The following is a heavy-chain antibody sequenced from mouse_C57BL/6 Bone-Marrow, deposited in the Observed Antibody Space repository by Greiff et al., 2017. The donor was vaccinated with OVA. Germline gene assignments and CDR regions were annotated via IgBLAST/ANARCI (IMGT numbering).Heavy chain of an antibody. CDR2: IYPGNGDT. J-gene: IGHJ2*01. CDR1: GYTFTSYW. Sequence: VQLQQSGTVLARPGASVKMSCKTSGYTFTSYWMHWVKQRPGQGLEWIGAIYPGNGDTSYNQKFKGKAKLTAVTSASTAYMELSSLTNEDSAVYYCTRRAVVATGDFDYWGQGTTLTVSS. D-gene: IGHD1-1*01. V-gene: IGHV1-5*01. CDR3: TRRAVVATGDFDY.